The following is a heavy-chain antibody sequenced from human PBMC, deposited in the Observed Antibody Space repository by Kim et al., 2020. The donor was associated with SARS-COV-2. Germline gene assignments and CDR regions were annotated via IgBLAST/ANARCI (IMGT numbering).Heavy chain of an antibody. CDR3: AKYSRPITLARGAYYFDY. V-gene: IGHV3-33*03. J-gene: IGHJ4*02. CDR1: GFTFINYG. D-gene: IGHD3-10*01. Sequence: GGSLRLSCAASGFTFINYGMHWVRQAPGKGLEWVAVTWFDGSKKFYADSVKGRFTVSRDNSKNTLYLEMDSLRAEDTAVYYCAKYSRPITLARGAYYFDYWRQRALVTVSA. CDR2: TWFDGSKK.